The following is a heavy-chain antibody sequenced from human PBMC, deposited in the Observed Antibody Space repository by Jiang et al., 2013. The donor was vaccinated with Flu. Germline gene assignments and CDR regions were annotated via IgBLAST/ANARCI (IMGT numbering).Heavy chain of an antibody. CDR1: GGSFSGYY. D-gene: IGHD6-13*01. CDR3: ARGGGQQLPTGEFDAFDI. V-gene: IGHV4-34*01. Sequence: LLKPSETLSLTCAVYGGSFSGYYWSWIRQPPGKGLEWIGEINHSGSTNYNPSLKSRVTISVDTSKNQFSLKLSSVTAADTAVYYCARGGGQQLPTGEFDAFDIWGQGTMVTVSS. CDR2: INHSGST. J-gene: IGHJ3*02.